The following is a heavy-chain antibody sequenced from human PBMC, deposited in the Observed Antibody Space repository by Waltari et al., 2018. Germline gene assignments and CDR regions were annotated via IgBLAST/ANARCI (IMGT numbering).Heavy chain of an antibody. CDR3: ARSAASFRFSHKGHPFGY. Sequence: EVQLVESGGGLVQPGGSLRLSCAASGFTVSSNYMSWVRQAPGKGLEWVSVIYSGGSTDYADSVKGRFTISRDNSENTLYLQRNSLRAEDTAVYYCARSAASFRFSHKGHPFGYWGQGTLVTVSS. CDR1: GFTVSSNY. CDR2: IYSGGST. V-gene: IGHV3-66*02. J-gene: IGHJ4*02. D-gene: IGHD6-25*01.